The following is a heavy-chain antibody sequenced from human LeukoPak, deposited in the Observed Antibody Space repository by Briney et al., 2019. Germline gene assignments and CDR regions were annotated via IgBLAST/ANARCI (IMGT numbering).Heavy chain of an antibody. D-gene: IGHD3-10*01. CDR3: ARKPIFYDSGRHWYYFDY. CDR2: IYYSGST. CDR1: GGSISGSDNY. Sequence: SETLSLTCTVSGGSISGSDNYWGWIRQPPGKGLEWLASIYYSGSTYYNPSLKSRVTISVDTSKNQFSLEVSSVTAADTAVYYCARKPIFYDSGRHWYYFDYWGQGTLVTVSS. J-gene: IGHJ4*02. V-gene: IGHV4-39*01.